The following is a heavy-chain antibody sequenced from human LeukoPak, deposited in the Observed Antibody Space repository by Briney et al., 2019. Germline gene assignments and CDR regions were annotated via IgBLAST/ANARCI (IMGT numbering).Heavy chain of an antibody. CDR3: AADRQAGYYYDSSGLDAFDI. CDR2: IVVGSGNT. CDR1: GFTFTSSA. J-gene: IGHJ3*02. D-gene: IGHD3-22*01. V-gene: IGHV1-58*01. Sequence: ASVKVSCKASGFTFTSSAVQWVRQARGQRLEWIGWIVVGSGNTNYAQKFQERVTITRDMSTSTAYMELSSLRSEDTAVYYCAADRQAGYYYDSSGLDAFDIWGQGTMVTVSS.